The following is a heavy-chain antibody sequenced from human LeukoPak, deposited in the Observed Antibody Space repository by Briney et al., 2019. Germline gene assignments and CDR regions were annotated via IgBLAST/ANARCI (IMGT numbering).Heavy chain of an antibody. D-gene: IGHD3-22*01. CDR3: ARDQYYYDSSGYYTDY. CDR2: IGSGGGTA. Sequence: GGSLRLSCAASGFTLSNYVMTWVRQAPGKGLEWVSAIGSGGGTAYYADSVKGRFSVSRDDSKNTLYLQLHSLRAEDTAIYYCARDQYYYDSSGYYTDYWGQGTLVTVSS. CDR1: GFTLSNYV. J-gene: IGHJ4*02. V-gene: IGHV3-23*01.